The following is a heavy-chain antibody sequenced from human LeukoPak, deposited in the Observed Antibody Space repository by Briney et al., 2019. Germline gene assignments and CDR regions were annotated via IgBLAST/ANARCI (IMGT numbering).Heavy chain of an antibody. Sequence: SETLSLTCSVSGGSISSYYWSWIRQPPGKGLEWIGYIYYTGSTNYNPSLKSRVTISVDTSKNQFSLKLSSVTAADTAVYYRARNGYYGSGAAFDIWGQGTMVTVSS. D-gene: IGHD3-10*01. J-gene: IGHJ3*02. V-gene: IGHV4-59*08. CDR3: ARNGYYGSGAAFDI. CDR2: IYYTGST. CDR1: GGSISSYY.